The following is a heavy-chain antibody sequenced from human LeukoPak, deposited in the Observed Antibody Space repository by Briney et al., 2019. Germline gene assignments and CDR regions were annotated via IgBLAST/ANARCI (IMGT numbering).Heavy chain of an antibody. D-gene: IGHD2-15*01. CDR2: INHSGST. Sequence: SETLSLTCAVYGGSLSGHYWSCIRQPPGKGLEWIGEINHSGSTNYNPSLKSRVTISVDTSKNQFSLKLGSVTAADTAVYYCARRASVAATLDYWGQGTLVTVSS. CDR3: ARRASVAATLDY. CDR1: GGSLSGHY. V-gene: IGHV4-34*01. J-gene: IGHJ4*02.